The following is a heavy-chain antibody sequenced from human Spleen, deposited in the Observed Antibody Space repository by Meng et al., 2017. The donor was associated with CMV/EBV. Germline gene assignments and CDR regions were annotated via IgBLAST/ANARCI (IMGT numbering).Heavy chain of an antibody. CDR3: AKAPDIVLLPAATYYFDY. CDR2: ISGSDGST. J-gene: IGHJ4*02. D-gene: IGHD2-2*01. CDR1: GFTFSNYA. Sequence: GESLKISCAASGFTFSNYAMSWVRQAPGKGLEWVSRISGSDGSTCYADSVKGRFTISRDISKNTLYLQMNSLRAEDTAVYFCAKAPDIVLLPAATYYFDYWGQGTLVTVSS. V-gene: IGHV3-23*01.